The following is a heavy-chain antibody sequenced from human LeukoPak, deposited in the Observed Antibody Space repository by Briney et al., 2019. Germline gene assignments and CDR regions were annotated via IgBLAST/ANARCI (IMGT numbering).Heavy chain of an antibody. CDR2: IYYSGST. Sequence: SETLSLTCTVSGGSISSYYWSWIRQPPGKGLEWIGYIYYSGSTNYNPSLKSRVTISVDTSKNQFSLKLSSVTAADTAVYSCARVNRLYMYAFDIWGQGTMVTVSS. D-gene: IGHD2-2*02. CDR3: ARVNRLYMYAFDI. J-gene: IGHJ3*02. V-gene: IGHV4-59*01. CDR1: GGSISSYY.